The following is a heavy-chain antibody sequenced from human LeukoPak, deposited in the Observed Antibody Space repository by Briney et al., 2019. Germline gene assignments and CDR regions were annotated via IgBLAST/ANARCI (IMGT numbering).Heavy chain of an antibody. D-gene: IGHD2-2*02. CDR1: GFTFSSYA. J-gene: IGHJ6*03. V-gene: IGHV3-30*01. CDR3: AGDGVPAAIPHYYYYMDV. Sequence: GGSLRLSCAASGFTFSSYAMHWVRQAPGKGLEWVAVISYDGSNKYYADSVKGRFTISRDNSKNTLYLQMNSLRAEDTAVYYCAGDGVPAAIPHYYYYMDVWGKGTTVTVSS. CDR2: ISYDGSNK.